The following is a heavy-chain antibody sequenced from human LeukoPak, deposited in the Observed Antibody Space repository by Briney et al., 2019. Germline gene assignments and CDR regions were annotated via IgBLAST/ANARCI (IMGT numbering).Heavy chain of an antibody. D-gene: IGHD3-16*01. CDR2: INPASGGT. CDR3: ARGGSFWGYCYMDV. CDR1: GYTFTDYY. Sequence: ASVKVSCKASGYTFTDYYIHWVRQAPGQGLEWMGWINPASGGTNYAQKFQGRVTMTRDTSFSAAYIDLSRLNSDDAAVYYCARGGSFWGYCYMDVWGKGTTVTVSS. J-gene: IGHJ6*03. V-gene: IGHV1-2*02.